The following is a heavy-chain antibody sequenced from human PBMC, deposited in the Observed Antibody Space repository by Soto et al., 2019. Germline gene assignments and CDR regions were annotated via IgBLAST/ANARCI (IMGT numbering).Heavy chain of an antibody. Sequence: QVQLVQSGAEVKKPGSSVKVSCKASGGIFSTYAISWLRQAPGQGLEWMGGIIPLFGTPNYAQRFQGRVTITADESTSTAYMELSRLRSEDTAFYYCARDRDDYCSGNYYNRIDFWGQGTLVNVSS. CDR1: GGIFSTYA. V-gene: IGHV1-69*01. D-gene: IGHD3-10*01. CDR3: ARDRDDYCSGNYYNRIDF. CDR2: IIPLFGTP. J-gene: IGHJ4*02.